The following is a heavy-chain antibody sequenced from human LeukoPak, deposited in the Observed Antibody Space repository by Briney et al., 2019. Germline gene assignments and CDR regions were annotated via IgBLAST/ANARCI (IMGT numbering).Heavy chain of an antibody. CDR3: AKAPWGFLEWSFAY. CDR1: GFTFSSYA. D-gene: IGHD3-3*01. V-gene: IGHV3-23*01. Sequence: GESLRLSCAASGFTFSSYAMSWVRQAPGKGLEWVSAISGSGGSTYYADSVKGRFTISRDNSKNTLYLQMNSLRAEDTAVYYCAKAPWGFLEWSFAYWGQGPLVTVSS. CDR2: ISGSGGST. J-gene: IGHJ4*02.